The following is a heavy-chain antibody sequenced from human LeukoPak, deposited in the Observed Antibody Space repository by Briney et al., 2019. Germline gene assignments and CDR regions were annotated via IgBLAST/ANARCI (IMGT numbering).Heavy chain of an antibody. D-gene: IGHD6-13*01. Sequence: PGGSLRLSCAASGFTFSSYSMNWVRQAPGKGLEWVSSISSSNYIYYADSVKGRFTISRDNAKNSLYLQMNSLRAEDTAVYYCARDSSSWYSSVNLWGQGTLVTVSS. CDR3: ARDSSSWYSSVNL. V-gene: IGHV3-21*01. J-gene: IGHJ5*02. CDR1: GFTFSSYS. CDR2: ISSSNYI.